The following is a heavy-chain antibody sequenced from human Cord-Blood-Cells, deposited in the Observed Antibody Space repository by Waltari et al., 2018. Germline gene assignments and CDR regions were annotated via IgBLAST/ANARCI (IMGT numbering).Heavy chain of an antibody. Sequence: QLQLQESGPGLVKPSETLSLTCTVSGGSISSSSYYWGWIRQPPGKGLEWIGSIYYSGSTYYNPSLKSRVTISVDTSKNQFSLKLSSVTAADTAVYYCAVREIRPGDWGPFDYWGQGTLVTVSS. V-gene: IGHV4-39*01. J-gene: IGHJ4*02. D-gene: IGHD2-21*02. CDR3: AVREIRPGDWGPFDY. CDR2: IYYSGST. CDR1: GGSISSSSYY.